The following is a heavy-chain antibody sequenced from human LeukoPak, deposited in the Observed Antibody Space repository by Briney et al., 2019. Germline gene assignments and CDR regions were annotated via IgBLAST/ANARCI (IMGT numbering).Heavy chain of an antibody. CDR3: ARVNAYYYYMDV. V-gene: IGHV4-61*05. CDR2: ISYSGTT. CDR1: GGSISSSSYY. Sequence: PSETLSLTCTVSGGSISSSSYYWGWIRQPPGKGLEWIGYISYSGTTKYNPSLKSRVTISVDTSKNQFSLRLSSVTAADTAVYYCARVNAYYYYMDVWGKGTTVTISS. J-gene: IGHJ6*03.